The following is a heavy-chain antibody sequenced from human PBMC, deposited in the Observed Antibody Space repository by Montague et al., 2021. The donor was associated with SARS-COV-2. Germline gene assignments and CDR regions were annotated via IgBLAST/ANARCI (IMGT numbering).Heavy chain of an antibody. CDR2: IYWDDDK. V-gene: IGHV2-5*08. CDR3: AHRIARHYDTSAYLWCPFDF. J-gene: IGHJ4*02. Sequence: PALVKPTQTLTLTCTFSGFSLSNTRMSVGWIRQPPGKALEWLALIYWDDDKRYSPSLKSRLTITKDTSKNQVVLTMTNMDPVDTATYYCAHRIARHYDTSAYLWCPFDFWGQGTLVTVSS. CDR1: GFSLSNTRMS. D-gene: IGHD3-22*01.